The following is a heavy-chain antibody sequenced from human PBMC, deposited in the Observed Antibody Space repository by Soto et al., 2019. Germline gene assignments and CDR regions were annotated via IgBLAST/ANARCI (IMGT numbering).Heavy chain of an antibody. Sequence: VQLVESGGGLVQPGESLRLSCAASGFTFSSYWMHWVRQAPGKGLVWVSCINSDGSSTSYAGSVKGRFTISRDNAKNTLYLQMNSLRAEDTAVYYCVRTSLVVAAATREDYWGQGTLVTVSS. V-gene: IGHV3-74*01. CDR2: INSDGSST. CDR3: VRTSLVVAAATREDY. CDR1: GFTFSSYW. D-gene: IGHD2-15*01. J-gene: IGHJ4*02.